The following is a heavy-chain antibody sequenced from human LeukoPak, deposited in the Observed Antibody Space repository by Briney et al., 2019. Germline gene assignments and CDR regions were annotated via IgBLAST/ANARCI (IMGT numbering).Heavy chain of an antibody. CDR3: AKDVEQWLFPGGWFDP. V-gene: IGHV3-23*01. D-gene: IGHD6-19*01. J-gene: IGHJ5*02. Sequence: GGSLRLSCAASGFTFSSYAMSWVRQAPGKGLEWVSAISGSGGSTYYAGSVKGRFTISRDNSKNTLYLQMNSLRAEDTAVYYCAKDVEQWLFPGGWFDPWGQGTLVTVSS. CDR1: GFTFSSYA. CDR2: ISGSGGST.